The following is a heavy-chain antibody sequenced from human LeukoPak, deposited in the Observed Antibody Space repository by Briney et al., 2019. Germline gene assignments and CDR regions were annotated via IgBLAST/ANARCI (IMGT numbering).Heavy chain of an antibody. J-gene: IGHJ6*02. D-gene: IGHD2/OR15-2a*01. CDR1: GASISDSDFF. V-gene: IGHV4-39*07. Sequence: PSETLSLTCTVSGASISDSDFFWAWVRQPPGKGLEWIGNIYYSGTTYYNPSLKSRVSVSMDTSKKQFSLKLSSVTAADTAVYYCARAHSIASYYYGVDVWGQGTTVTVSS. CDR2: IYYSGTT. CDR3: ARAHSIASYYYGVDV.